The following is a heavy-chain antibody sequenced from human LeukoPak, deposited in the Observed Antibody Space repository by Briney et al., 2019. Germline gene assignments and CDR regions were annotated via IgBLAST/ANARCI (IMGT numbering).Heavy chain of an antibody. CDR2: IIPILGIA. Sequence: SVKVSCKASGGTFSSYAVSWVRQAPGQGLEWMGRIIPILGIANYAQKFQGRVTITADKSTSTAYMELSSLRSEDTAVYYCATAELPGYNWFDPWGQGTLVTVSS. J-gene: IGHJ5*02. V-gene: IGHV1-69*04. CDR3: ATAELPGYNWFDP. D-gene: IGHD1-26*01. CDR1: GGTFSSYA.